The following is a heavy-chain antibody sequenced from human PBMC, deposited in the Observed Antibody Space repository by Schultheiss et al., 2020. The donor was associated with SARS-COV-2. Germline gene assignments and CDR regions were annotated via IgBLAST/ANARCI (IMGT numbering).Heavy chain of an antibody. Sequence: GGSLRLSCKASGYTFTSYGISWVRQAPGQGLEWMGWISAYNGNTNYAQKLQGRVTMTTDTSTSTAYMELRSLRSDDTAVYYCARGQDYGDYEVWYFDLWGRGALVTVSS. J-gene: IGHJ2*01. CDR3: ARGQDYGDYEVWYFDL. V-gene: IGHV1-18*01. CDR1: GYTFTSYG. CDR2: ISAYNGNT. D-gene: IGHD4-17*01.